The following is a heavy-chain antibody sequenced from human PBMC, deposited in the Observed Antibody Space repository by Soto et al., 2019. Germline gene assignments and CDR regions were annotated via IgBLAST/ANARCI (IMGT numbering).Heavy chain of an antibody. V-gene: IGHV1-8*01. J-gene: IGHJ5*02. CDR1: GYTFTSSD. CDR3: ARGASP. Sequence: QVQLVQSGAEVKKPGASVKVSCKASGYTFTSSDINWGRQATGQGLEWLGWMNPNSGNTGYAQKVQGRITLTRSTSINTAYLELSSLSSDDSAVYYCARGASPWGQGTLVTVSS. CDR2: MNPNSGNT.